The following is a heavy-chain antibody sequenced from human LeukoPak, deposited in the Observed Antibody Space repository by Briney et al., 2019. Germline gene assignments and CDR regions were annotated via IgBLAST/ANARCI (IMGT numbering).Heavy chain of an antibody. V-gene: IGHV3-48*03. CDR1: GFTFSSYE. J-gene: IGHJ6*04. Sequence: GGSLRLSCAASGFTFSSYEMNWVRQAPGKGLEWVSFISSSVSTIYYADSVKGRFTISRDNAKNSLYLQMNSLRAEDTAVYYCAELGITMIGGVWGKGTTVTISS. D-gene: IGHD3-10*02. CDR2: ISSSVSTI. CDR3: AELGITMIGGV.